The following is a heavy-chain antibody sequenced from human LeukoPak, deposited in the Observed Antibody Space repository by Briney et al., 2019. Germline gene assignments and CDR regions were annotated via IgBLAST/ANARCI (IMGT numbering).Heavy chain of an antibody. CDR1: GGSISSSSYY. D-gene: IGHD1-26*01. CDR3: ARGPVLGAAHPRGYFDY. CDR2: IYYSGST. Sequence: SETLSLTCTVSGGSISSSSYYWGWIRQPPGKGLEWIGRIYYSGSTYYNPSLKSRVTISVDTSKNQFSLKLSSVTAADTAVYYCARGPVLGAAHPRGYFDYWGQGTLVTVSS. J-gene: IGHJ4*02. V-gene: IGHV4-39*07.